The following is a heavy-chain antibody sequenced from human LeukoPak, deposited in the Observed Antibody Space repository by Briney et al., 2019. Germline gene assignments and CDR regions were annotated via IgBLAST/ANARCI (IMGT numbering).Heavy chain of an antibody. CDR3: MGSSGPTSYYGMDV. J-gene: IGHJ6*02. V-gene: IGHV4-59*06. CDR2: IYYSGST. D-gene: IGHD3-22*01. CDR1: GGSISSYH. Sequence: PSETLSLTCTVSGGSISSYHWSWIRQPPGKGLEWIGYIYYSGSTYYNPSLKSRVTISVDTSKNQFSLKLSSVTAADTAVYYCMGSSGPTSYYGMDVWGQGTTVTVSS.